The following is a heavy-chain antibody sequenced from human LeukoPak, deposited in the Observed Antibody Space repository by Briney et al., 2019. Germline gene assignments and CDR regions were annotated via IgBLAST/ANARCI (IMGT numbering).Heavy chain of an antibody. CDR3: ARDHNYAFDN. D-gene: IGHD1-1*01. V-gene: IGHV3-48*01. CDR1: GFPFMEYS. Sequence: PGGSLRLFWTASGFPFMEYSMNWVGQVPGKGLDWIAYIGIDSGNTKYADSVRGRFTISADKTKNSLYLQMNSLRVEDTAVYYCARDHNYAFDNWGQGTLVSVSS. J-gene: IGHJ4*02. CDR2: IGIDSGNT.